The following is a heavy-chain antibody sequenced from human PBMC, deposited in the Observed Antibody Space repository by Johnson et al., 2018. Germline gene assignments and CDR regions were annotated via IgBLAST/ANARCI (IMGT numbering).Heavy chain of an antibody. CDR1: GYSFTGYW. Sequence: EVQLVESGAEVKKPGESLKISCKGSGYSFTGYWVGWVRQMPGKGLEWMGIIYPGDSDTRYSPSFQGQVTISADKSITTAYLRWRSLGDWDTAIYYWARVRAVAGTNWDYYFYYMDGWGKGTTVTVSS. D-gene: IGHD6-19*01. J-gene: IGHJ6*03. V-gene: IGHV5-51*03. CDR3: ARVRAVAGTNWDYYFYYMDG. CDR2: IYPGDSDT.